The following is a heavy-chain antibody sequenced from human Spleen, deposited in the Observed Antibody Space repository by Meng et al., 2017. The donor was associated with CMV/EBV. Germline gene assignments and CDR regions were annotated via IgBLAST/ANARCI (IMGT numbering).Heavy chain of an antibody. J-gene: IGHJ4*02. CDR3: ASGVARSITIFGVVIIPPRL. D-gene: IGHD3-3*01. Sequence: SGGYYWSWNRQHPGTRLEWIGHIYYSGSTYYTPSLKSRVTISADTSKKQLSLKLSSVTAADTAVYYCASGVARSITIFGVVIIPPRLWGQGTLVTVSS. V-gene: IGHV4-31*02. CDR1: SGGYY. CDR2: IYYSGST.